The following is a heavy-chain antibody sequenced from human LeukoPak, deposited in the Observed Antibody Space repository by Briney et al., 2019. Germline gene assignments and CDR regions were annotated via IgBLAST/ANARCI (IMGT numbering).Heavy chain of an antibody. CDR2: INSDGSST. J-gene: IGHJ3*02. V-gene: IGHV3-74*01. D-gene: IGHD2-2*01. CDR1: GGSISSSSSY. Sequence: ETLSLTCTVSGGSISSSSSYWGWIRQPPGKGLVWVSRINSDGSSTSYADSVKGRFTISRDNAKNTLYLQMNSLRAEDTAVYYCARDLVVPAASSNVAFDIWGQGTMVTVSS. CDR3: ARDLVVPAASSNVAFDI.